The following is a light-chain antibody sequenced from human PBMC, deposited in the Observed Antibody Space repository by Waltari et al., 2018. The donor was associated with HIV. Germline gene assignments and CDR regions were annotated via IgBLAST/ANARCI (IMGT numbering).Light chain of an antibody. J-gene: IGLJ1*01. CDR3: AAWGDSLTSYV. V-gene: IGLV1-47*01. CDR1: SPDNGSNY. Sequence: QSVRTQPPTESETHGQRDTLSCSGSSPDNGSNYVYWSRTIPRTAPKLLIYWNNQRPSGVPDRFSGSKSGTSASLAIIGLRSEDEADYYCAAWGDSLTSYVFVTGTKVTVL. CDR2: WNN.